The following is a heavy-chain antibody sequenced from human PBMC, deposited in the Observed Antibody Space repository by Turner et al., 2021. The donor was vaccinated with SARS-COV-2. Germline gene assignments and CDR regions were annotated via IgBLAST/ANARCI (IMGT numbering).Heavy chain of an antibody. J-gene: IGHJ3*02. D-gene: IGHD5-12*01. CDR2: FDPEYGET. V-gene: IGHV1-24*01. Sequence: QVHLVQSVAEVKKPGASVKVSCKVSGYTLTELSMHWVRQAPGKGLRWMGGFDPEYGETIYAQKFQGRVTMTEDTSADTAYMGLGSPGAEDTAVYCSATCRDGYNWGAFHIWGQGTMVTVSS. CDR1: GYTLTELS. CDR3: ATCRDGYNWGAFHI.